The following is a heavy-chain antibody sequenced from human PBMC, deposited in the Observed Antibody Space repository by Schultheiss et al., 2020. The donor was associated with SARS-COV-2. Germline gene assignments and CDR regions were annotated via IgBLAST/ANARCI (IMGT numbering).Heavy chain of an antibody. CDR2: MNPNSGHT. J-gene: IGHJ4*02. D-gene: IGHD3-16*01. CDR1: GYTFTSHD. CDR3: ANGRLGEDFDY. V-gene: IGHV1-8*03. Sequence: ASVKVSCKASGYTFTSHDINWVRQATGQGLEWMGWMNPNSGHTGYTQKFQGRVTITRNTSISTAYMELSSLRSEDTAVYYCANGRLGEDFDYWGQGTLVTVSS.